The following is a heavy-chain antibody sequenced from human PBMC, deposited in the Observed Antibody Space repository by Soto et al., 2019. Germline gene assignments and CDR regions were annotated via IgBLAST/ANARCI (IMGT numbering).Heavy chain of an antibody. CDR3: AKNWNWGSLVH. CDR1: GDSISTDY. J-gene: IGHJ4*02. CDR2: IYYGGST. V-gene: IGHV4-59*08. Sequence: PSETLSLTCTVSGDSISTDYWSWIRQSPGKGLEWIGSIYYGGSTNYNPSLKSRVTISVDTPKNQFSLKLSSVTAADTAVYYCAKNWNWGSLVHWGQGTLVTVSS. D-gene: IGHD7-27*01.